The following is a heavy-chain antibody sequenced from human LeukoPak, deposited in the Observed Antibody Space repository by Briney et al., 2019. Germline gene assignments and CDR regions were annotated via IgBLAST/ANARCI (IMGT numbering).Heavy chain of an antibody. CDR3: ALYDFWSGYSTY. J-gene: IGHJ4*02. Sequence: SETLSLTCAVYGGSFSGYYWSWIRQPPGKGLEWIGEINHSGSTNYNPSLKSRVTMSVDTSKNQFSLKLSSVTAADTAVYYCALYDFWSGYSTYWGQGTLVTVSS. V-gene: IGHV4-34*01. CDR2: INHSGST. D-gene: IGHD3-3*01. CDR1: GGSFSGYY.